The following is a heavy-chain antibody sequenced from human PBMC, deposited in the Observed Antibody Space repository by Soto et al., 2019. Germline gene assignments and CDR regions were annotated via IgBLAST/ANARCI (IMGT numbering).Heavy chain of an antibody. J-gene: IGHJ4*02. Sequence: QVQLQESGPGLVKPSETLSLTCTVSGGSVSSGSYYWSWIRQPPGKGLEWIGYIYYSGSTNYNPSLKSRVTISVDTSKNQFSLKLSSVTAVDTAVYYCARVLVGATWDYWGQGTLVTVSS. CDR2: IYYSGST. V-gene: IGHV4-61*01. D-gene: IGHD1-26*01. CDR1: GGSVSSGSYY. CDR3: ARVLVGATWDY.